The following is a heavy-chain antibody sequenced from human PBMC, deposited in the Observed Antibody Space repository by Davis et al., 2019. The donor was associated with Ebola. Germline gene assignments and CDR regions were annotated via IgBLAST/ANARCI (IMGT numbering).Heavy chain of an antibody. D-gene: IGHD2-21*01. CDR1: GYTFTSYG. V-gene: IGHV1-3*01. CDR3: AREMGEVYYYGMDV. J-gene: IGHJ6*02. CDR2: INAGNGNT. Sequence: ASVKVSCKASGYTFTSYGISWVRQAPGQGLEWMGWINAGNGNTKYSQKFQGRVPITRDTSASTAYMELSSLRSEDTAVYYCAREMGEVYYYGMDVWGQGTTVTVSS.